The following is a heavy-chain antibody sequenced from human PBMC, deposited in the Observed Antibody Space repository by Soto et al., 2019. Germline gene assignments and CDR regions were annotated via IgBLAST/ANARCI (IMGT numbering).Heavy chain of an antibody. V-gene: IGHV1-69*01. CDR3: ARGEIVVVPAAISRYNWFDP. J-gene: IGHJ5*02. Sequence: QVQLVQSGAEVKKPGSSVKVSCKASGGTFSSYAISWVRQAPGQGLEWMGGIIPIFGTANYAQKFQGRVTIPADESTSTAYMELSSLRSEDTAVYYCARGEIVVVPAAISRYNWFDPWGQGTLVTVSS. D-gene: IGHD2-2*02. CDR1: GGTFSSYA. CDR2: IIPIFGTA.